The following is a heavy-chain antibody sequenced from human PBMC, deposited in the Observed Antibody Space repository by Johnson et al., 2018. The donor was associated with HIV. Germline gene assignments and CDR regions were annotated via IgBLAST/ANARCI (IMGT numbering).Heavy chain of an antibody. CDR3: AKGAVAGINDAFDI. CDR1: GFTFDDYT. Sequence: VQLVESGGVVVQPGGSLRLSCAASGFTFDDYTMHWVRQAPGKGLEWVSLISWDGGITYYADSVKGRFTISRDNSKNSLYLQMNSLRTEDTALHYCAKGAVAGINDAFDIWGQGTMVTVSS. J-gene: IGHJ3*02. D-gene: IGHD6-19*01. CDR2: ISWDGGIT. V-gene: IGHV3-43*01.